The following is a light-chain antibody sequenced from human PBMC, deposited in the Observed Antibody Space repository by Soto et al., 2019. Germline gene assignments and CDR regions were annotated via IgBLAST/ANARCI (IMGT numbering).Light chain of an antibody. Sequence: QSVLTQPRSVSGSPGQSVTISCTGTSSDIGGYNYVSWYQQHPGKAPKLMIYTVTKRPSGVPDRFSGSKSDNTASLTISGLQADDEADYYCCSYAGSSPDVFGTGTKLTVL. CDR1: SSDIGGYNY. CDR3: CSYAGSSPDV. CDR2: TVT. J-gene: IGLJ1*01. V-gene: IGLV2-11*01.